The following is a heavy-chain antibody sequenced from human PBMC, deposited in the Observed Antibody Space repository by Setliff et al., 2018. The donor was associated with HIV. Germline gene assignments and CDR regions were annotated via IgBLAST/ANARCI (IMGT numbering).Heavy chain of an antibody. D-gene: IGHD3-3*01. J-gene: IGHJ4*02. CDR2: LNDRGHI. Sequence: SETLSLTCTVSGGSISSHYWSWIRQPPGKGLEWIVELNDRGHINYNPSLKSRVTMSLDMSTNQFSLKMASMTAADSAVYYCARDQSDWFYWGQGTLVTVSS. V-gene: IGHV4-59*11. CDR1: GGSISSHY. CDR3: ARDQSDWFY.